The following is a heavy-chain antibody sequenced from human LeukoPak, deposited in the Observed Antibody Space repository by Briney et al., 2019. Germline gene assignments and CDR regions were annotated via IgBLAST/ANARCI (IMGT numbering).Heavy chain of an antibody. V-gene: IGHV1-69*05. CDR1: GGTFSSYA. J-gene: IGHJ5*02. CDR3: AFTPLGDQLLDNWFDP. CDR2: IIPIFGTA. D-gene: IGHD2-2*01. Sequence: SVKVSCKVSGGTFSSYAISWVRQAPGQGLEWMGRIIPIFGTANYAQKFQGRVTITTDESTSTAYMELSSLRSEDTAVYYCAFTPLGDQLLDNWFDPWGQGTLVTVSS.